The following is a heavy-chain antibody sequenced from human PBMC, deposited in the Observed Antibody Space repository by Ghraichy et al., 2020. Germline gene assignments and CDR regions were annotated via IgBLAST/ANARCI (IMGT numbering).Heavy chain of an antibody. D-gene: IGHD5-12*01. V-gene: IGHV4-59*01. CDR1: GGSISSYY. J-gene: IGHJ6*03. CDR3: ARVSVSGYDSPYYYYYYYMDI. Sequence: GSLRLSCTVSGGSISSYYWSWIRQPPGKGLEWIGYIYYSGSTNYNPSLKSRVTISVDTSKNQFSLKLSSVTAADTAVYYCARVSVSGYDSPYYYYYYYMDIWGKGTTVTVSS. CDR2: IYYSGST.